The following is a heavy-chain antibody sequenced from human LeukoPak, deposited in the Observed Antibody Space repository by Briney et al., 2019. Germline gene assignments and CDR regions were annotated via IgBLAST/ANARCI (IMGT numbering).Heavy chain of an antibody. Sequence: PSETLSLTCPVSGGSISSYYWSWIRQPPGKGLEWIGYIYTSGSTNYNPSLKTRVTISVDTSKNQFSLKLSSVTAADTAVYYCARHLYDFWSGLDYWGQGTLVTVSS. J-gene: IGHJ4*02. CDR3: ARHLYDFWSGLDY. CDR2: IYTSGST. V-gene: IGHV4-4*09. CDR1: GGSISSYY. D-gene: IGHD3-3*01.